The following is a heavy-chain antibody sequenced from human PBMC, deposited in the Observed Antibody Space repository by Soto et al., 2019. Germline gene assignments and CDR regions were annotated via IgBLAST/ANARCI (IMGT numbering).Heavy chain of an antibody. J-gene: IGHJ4*02. CDR1: GYNISSYD. D-gene: IGHD5-18*01. CDR3: ARVGGGYSYGNFDY. Sequence: ASVKVSCKASGYNISSYDIIWVRQAAGQGLEWMGWMDPNRGHSDSVQNFRGRVTMTTNISASTAYMELSSLRSEDTAVYYCARVGGGYSYGNFDYWGQGTLVTVSS. V-gene: IGHV1-8*01. CDR2: MDPNRGHS.